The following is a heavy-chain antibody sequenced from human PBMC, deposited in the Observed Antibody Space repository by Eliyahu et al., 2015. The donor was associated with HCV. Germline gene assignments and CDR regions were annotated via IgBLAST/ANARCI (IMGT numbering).Heavy chain of an antibody. Sequence: QVQLVESGGGVVQPGRSLRLSCAASGFTFSSYXWHWVRQAPGKGLEWVAVISYDGSNKYYADSVKGRFTISRDNSKNTLYLQMNSLRAEDTAVYYCAKDRGKVVVPAALGGMDVWGQGTTVTVSS. D-gene: IGHD2-2*01. CDR3: AKDRGKVVVPAALGGMDV. CDR2: ISYDGSNK. J-gene: IGHJ6*02. CDR1: GFTFSSYX. V-gene: IGHV3-30*18.